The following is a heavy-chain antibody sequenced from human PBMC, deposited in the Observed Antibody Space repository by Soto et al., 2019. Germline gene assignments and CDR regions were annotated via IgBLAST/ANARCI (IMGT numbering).Heavy chain of an antibody. D-gene: IGHD4-4*01. CDR1: GFTFSSYW. CDR2: INNDGSTT. Sequence: PGGSLRLSCAASGFTFSSYWMHWVRQAPGKGLVWVSRINNDGSTTSYADSVKGRFTISRDNAKNTLYLQMNSLRAEDTAVYYCARGGHYSWEFDYWGQGTLVTVSS. J-gene: IGHJ4*02. CDR3: ARGGHYSWEFDY. V-gene: IGHV3-74*01.